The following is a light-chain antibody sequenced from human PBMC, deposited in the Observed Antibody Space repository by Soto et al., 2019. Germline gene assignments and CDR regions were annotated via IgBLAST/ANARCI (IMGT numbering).Light chain of an antibody. CDR3: KSYAGSNTYV. CDR2: EVV. CDR1: KSDIGVYDF. J-gene: IGLJ1*01. Sequence: QSALTQPPSASGSPGQSVTISCTGTKSDIGVYDFVSWYQYHPGKAPRLIIYEVVQRPSGVPDRFSGSKSGNTASLTVSGLQAADEADCFCKSYAGSNTYVFGSGTKLTVL. V-gene: IGLV2-8*01.